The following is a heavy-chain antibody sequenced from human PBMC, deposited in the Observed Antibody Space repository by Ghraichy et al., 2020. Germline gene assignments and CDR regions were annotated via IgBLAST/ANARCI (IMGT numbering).Heavy chain of an antibody. CDR2: IYYSGST. V-gene: IGHV4-59*01. J-gene: IGHJ3*02. D-gene: IGHD6-25*01. CDR1: GGSISSYY. Sequence: SQTLSLTCTVSGGSISSYYWSWIRQPTGKGLEWIGYIYYSGSTNYNPSLKSRVTISVDTYKNQFSLKLSSVTDADTAVYYFARESGKKSFDIWGQGTMVTVAS. CDR3: ARESGKKSFDI.